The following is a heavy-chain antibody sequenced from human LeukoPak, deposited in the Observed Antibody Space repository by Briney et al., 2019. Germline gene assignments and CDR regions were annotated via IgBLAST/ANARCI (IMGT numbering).Heavy chain of an antibody. Sequence: GGSLRLSCAAAGFTLSSYCMSWVRQAGGKGMEWGSAIDGTGVTTHYADSVKGRFTVSRDNTKNTMYLKMNSLIAEDMAVYYCATRTTVLTPAPFDYWGQGALVTVSS. CDR2: IDGTGVTT. CDR1: GFTLSSYC. CDR3: ATRTTVLTPAPFDY. J-gene: IGHJ4*02. D-gene: IGHD4-23*01. V-gene: IGHV3-23*01.